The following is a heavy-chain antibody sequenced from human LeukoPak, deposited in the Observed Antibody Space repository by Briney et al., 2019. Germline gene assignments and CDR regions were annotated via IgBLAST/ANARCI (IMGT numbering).Heavy chain of an antibody. Sequence: GGSLRLSCAASGFSFDDYAMHWVRHAPGKGLEWVSGISWNSGSIGYADSVKGRFTISRDNAKNSLYLQMNSLRAEDTALYYCAKEAIAVAGPLGAFDIWGQGTMVTVSS. CDR1: GFSFDDYA. V-gene: IGHV3-9*01. D-gene: IGHD6-19*01. CDR2: ISWNSGSI. CDR3: AKEAIAVAGPLGAFDI. J-gene: IGHJ3*02.